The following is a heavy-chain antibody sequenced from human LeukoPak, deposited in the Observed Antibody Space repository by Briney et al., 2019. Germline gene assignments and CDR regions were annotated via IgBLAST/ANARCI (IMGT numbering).Heavy chain of an antibody. CDR1: GASVSSASY. Sequence: SETLSLTCTVSGASVSSASYWTWIRQPPGKGVEWIAHIYNGVNTNYNPSLKSRVTISVDTSKNQFSLKLSSVTAADTAVYYCARVQIAVAGSYYYYGMDVWGQGTTVTVSS. CDR3: ARVQIAVAGSYYYYGMDV. D-gene: IGHD6-19*01. CDR2: IYNGVNT. V-gene: IGHV4-61*01. J-gene: IGHJ6*02.